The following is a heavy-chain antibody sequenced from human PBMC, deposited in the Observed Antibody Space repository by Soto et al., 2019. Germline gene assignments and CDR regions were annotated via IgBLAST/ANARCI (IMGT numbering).Heavy chain of an antibody. Sequence: ASVKVSCKASGYTFTGYYMHWVRQAPGQGLEWMGWINPNSGGTNYAQKFQGRVTMTRDTSISTAYMELSRLRSDDTAVYYCASGGTIVLMVYAPQAFDYWGQGTLVTVSS. CDR2: INPNSGGT. J-gene: IGHJ4*02. CDR3: ASGGTIVLMVYAPQAFDY. D-gene: IGHD2-8*01. V-gene: IGHV1-2*02. CDR1: GYTFTGYY.